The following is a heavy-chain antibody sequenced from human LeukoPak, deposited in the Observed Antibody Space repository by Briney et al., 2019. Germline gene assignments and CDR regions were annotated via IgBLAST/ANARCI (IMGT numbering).Heavy chain of an antibody. D-gene: IGHD6-13*01. Sequence: PGGSLRLSCSASGFTFSSYAMSWVRQAPGKGLEWVSAISGSGSSTYYADPVNGGFTISRDNSKNTLYLQMNSLRAEDTAVYYCAHSPYSSSWYYFDYWGQGTLVTDSS. CDR2: ISGSGSST. V-gene: IGHV3-23*01. CDR1: GFTFSSYA. CDR3: AHSPYSSSWYYFDY. J-gene: IGHJ4*02.